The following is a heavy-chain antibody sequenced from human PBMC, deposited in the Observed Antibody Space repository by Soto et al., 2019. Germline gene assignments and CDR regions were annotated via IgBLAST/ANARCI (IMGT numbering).Heavy chain of an antibody. J-gene: IGHJ4*02. D-gene: IGHD1-26*01. Sequence: EVQLVESGGGLVKPGGSLRLSCAASGFTFSNAWMNWVRQAPGKGLEWVGRIKSKTDGGTTDYAAPVKGRFTISRDDSKNSLYLQMNSLKTEDTAVYYCTSYSGSIPFDYWGQGTLVTVSS. V-gene: IGHV3-15*07. CDR3: TSYSGSIPFDY. CDR2: IKSKTDGGTT. CDR1: GFTFSNAW.